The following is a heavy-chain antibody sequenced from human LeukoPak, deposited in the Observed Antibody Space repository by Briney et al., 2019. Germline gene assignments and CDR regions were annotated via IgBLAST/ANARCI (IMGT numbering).Heavy chain of an antibody. D-gene: IGHD1-26*01. CDR1: GGSISSYY. J-gene: IGHJ5*02. CDR2: IYYSGST. CDR3: ARLDSGSSPP. V-gene: IGHV4-59*01. Sequence: SETLSLTCTVSGGSISSYYWSWIRQPPGKGLEWIGYIYYSGSTNYNPSLKSRVTISVDTSKNQFSLELSSVTAADTAVYCCARLDSGSSPPWGQGTLVTVSS.